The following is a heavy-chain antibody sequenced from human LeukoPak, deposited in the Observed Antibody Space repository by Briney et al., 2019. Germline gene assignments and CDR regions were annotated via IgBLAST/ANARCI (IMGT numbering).Heavy chain of an antibody. D-gene: IGHD2-8*01. J-gene: IGHJ4*02. Sequence: SETLSLTCGVYGGSLSGFYWNWIRQPPGKGLEWIGEMNPSGRTTYNPSLTSRVSMSLDTSKNQFSLKLSSVTAADTAVYYCARGLKPYCTNGVCYTGDFWGQGTLVTVSP. V-gene: IGHV4-34*01. CDR2: MNPSGRT. CDR3: ARGLKPYCTNGVCYTGDF. CDR1: GGSLSGFY.